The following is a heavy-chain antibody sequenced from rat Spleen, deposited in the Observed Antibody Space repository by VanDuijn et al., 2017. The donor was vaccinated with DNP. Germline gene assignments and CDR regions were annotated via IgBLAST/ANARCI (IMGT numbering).Heavy chain of an antibody. V-gene: IGHV5-7*01. CDR3: ARHYQPLRFDY. Sequence: LEWVAYIRYDGGSTYYGDSVKGRFTISRDNAKNTQYLQMDSLRSEDTATYYCARHYQPLRFDYWGQGVMVTVSS. CDR2: IRYDGGST. J-gene: IGHJ2*01. D-gene: IGHD3-4*01.